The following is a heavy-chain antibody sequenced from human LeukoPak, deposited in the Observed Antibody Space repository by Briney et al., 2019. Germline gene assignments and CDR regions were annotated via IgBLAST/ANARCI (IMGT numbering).Heavy chain of an antibody. CDR3: ARTPRGQYYFDY. CDR1: GFTFSSYS. J-gene: IGHJ4*02. D-gene: IGHD4-11*01. V-gene: IGHV3-21*01. CDR2: ISSSSSYI. Sequence: GGSLRLSCAASGFTFSSYSMNWVRQAPGKGLEWVSSISSSSSYIYYADSVKGRFTISRDNAKNSLYLQMSSLRAEDTAVYYCARTPRGQYYFDYWGQGTLVTVSS.